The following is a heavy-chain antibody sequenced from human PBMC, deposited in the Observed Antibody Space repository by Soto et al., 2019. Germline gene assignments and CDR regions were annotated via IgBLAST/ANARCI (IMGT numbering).Heavy chain of an antibody. CDR1: GGSISSGGYS. D-gene: IGHD5-18*01. V-gene: IGHV4-30-2*01. CDR2: IYHSGST. Sequence: SETLSLTCAVSGGSISSGGYSWSWIRQPPGKGLEWIGYIYHSGSTYYNPSLKSRVTISVDRSKNQFSLKLSSVTAADTAVYYCAREHVDTAMVSGVWFDPWGQGTLVTVS. J-gene: IGHJ5*02. CDR3: AREHVDTAMVSGVWFDP.